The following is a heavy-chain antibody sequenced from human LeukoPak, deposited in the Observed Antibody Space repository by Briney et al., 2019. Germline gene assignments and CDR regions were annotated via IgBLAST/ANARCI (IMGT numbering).Heavy chain of an antibody. Sequence: GGSLRLSCATSGFTFSNYGMHWVRQAPGKGLEWVAFIRFDGSTKYYADSVKGRFTISRDNSKNTLYLQMNSLRAEDTAVYYCAKRIYRAYYDFWSGTEAPADYWGQGTLVTVSS. J-gene: IGHJ4*02. CDR1: GFTFSNYG. V-gene: IGHV3-30*02. CDR2: IRFDGSTK. CDR3: AKRIYRAYYDFWSGTEAPADY. D-gene: IGHD3-3*01.